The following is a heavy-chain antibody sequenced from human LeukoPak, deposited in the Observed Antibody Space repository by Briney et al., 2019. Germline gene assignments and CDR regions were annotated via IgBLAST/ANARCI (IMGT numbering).Heavy chain of an antibody. CDR1: GFTFSSYA. CDR3: ARAGVISGWDS. Sequence: GGSLRPSCAASGFTFSSYAMSWVRQAPGKGLEWVSAISGSGGSTYYADSVKGRFTISRDNSKNTLYLQMNSLRAEDTAVYYCARAGVISGWDSWGQGVLVTVSS. CDR2: ISGSGGST. J-gene: IGHJ4*02. V-gene: IGHV3-23*01. D-gene: IGHD3-3*02.